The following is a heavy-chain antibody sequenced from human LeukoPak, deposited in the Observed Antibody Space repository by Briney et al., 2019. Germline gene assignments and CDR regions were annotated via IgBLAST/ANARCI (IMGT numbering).Heavy chain of an antibody. Sequence: GASVKVSCKASGYTFTGYYMHWVRQAPGQGLEWMGWINPNSGGTNYAQKFQGRVTITRDTSIGTAYMELSRLRSDDTAVYYCARGFGYCSGGSCYSANYYYYYGMDVWGQGTTVTVSS. V-gene: IGHV1-2*02. CDR1: GYTFTGYY. CDR3: ARGFGYCSGGSCYSANYYYYYGMDV. J-gene: IGHJ6*02. D-gene: IGHD2-15*01. CDR2: INPNSGGT.